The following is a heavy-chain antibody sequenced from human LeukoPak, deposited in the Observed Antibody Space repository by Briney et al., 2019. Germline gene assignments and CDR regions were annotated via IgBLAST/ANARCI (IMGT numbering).Heavy chain of an antibody. Sequence: GGSLRLSCAASGFTFSSYSMNWVRQAPGKGLEWVSSISSSSSYIYYADSVKGRFTISRDNAKNSLYLQMNSLRAGDTAVYYCAREAFYYYGMDVWGQGTTVTVSS. CDR2: ISSSSSYI. V-gene: IGHV3-21*01. CDR1: GFTFSSYS. J-gene: IGHJ6*02. CDR3: AREAFYYYGMDV.